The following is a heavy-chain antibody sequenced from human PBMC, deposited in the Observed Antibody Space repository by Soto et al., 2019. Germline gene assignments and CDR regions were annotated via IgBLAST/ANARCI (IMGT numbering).Heavy chain of an antibody. Sequence: GGSLRLSCAASGFTFSSYAMSRVRQAPGKGLEWVSVISGSGGSTYYADSVKSRLTITKDTSKNQVVLTMTNMDPVDTATYYCARYFDWLPVYFDYWGQGTLVTVSS. CDR3: ARYFDWLPVYFDY. CDR2: ISGSGGST. V-gene: IGHV3-23*01. D-gene: IGHD3-9*01. CDR1: GFTFSSYA. J-gene: IGHJ4*02.